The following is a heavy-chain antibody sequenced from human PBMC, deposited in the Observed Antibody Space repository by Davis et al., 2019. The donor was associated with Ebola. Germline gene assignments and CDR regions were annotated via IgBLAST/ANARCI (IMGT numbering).Heavy chain of an antibody. CDR3: ASLRRTITGMDDGFDM. CDR1: GNSFSSHW. V-gene: IGHV5-51*01. CDR2: IYTGDSDT. D-gene: IGHD2-8*02. Sequence: GESLKISCKDSGNSFSSHWIGWVRQMPGKGLEWMGIIYTGDSDTRYSPSFRGQVTISADKSIKTAFLQWSSLKASDTALYYCASLRRTITGMDDGFDMWGQGTMVTVS. J-gene: IGHJ3*02.